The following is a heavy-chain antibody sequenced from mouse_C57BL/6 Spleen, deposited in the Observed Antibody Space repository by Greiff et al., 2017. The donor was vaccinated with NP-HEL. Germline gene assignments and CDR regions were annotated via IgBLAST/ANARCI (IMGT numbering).Heavy chain of an antibody. CDR1: GYTFTSYW. CDR3: ARRGGLYDGSPGAMDN. D-gene: IGHD2-3*01. V-gene: IGHV1-69*01. CDR2: IDPSDSYT. Sequence: VQLQQSGAELVMPGASVKLSCKASGYTFTSYWMHWVKQRPGQGLEWIGEIDPSDSYTNYNQKFKGKSTLTVDKSSSTAYMQLSSLTSEDSAVYYGARRGGLYDGSPGAMDNWGQGTSVTVSS. J-gene: IGHJ4*01.